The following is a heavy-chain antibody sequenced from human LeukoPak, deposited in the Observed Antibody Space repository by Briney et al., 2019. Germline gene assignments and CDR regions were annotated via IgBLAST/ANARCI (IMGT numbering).Heavy chain of an antibody. CDR2: IIPMFGTP. CDR3: AIDSTGYYKQRAYYFDY. D-gene: IGHD3-22*01. Sequence: ASVKVSCKASGGTFSNFAINWVRQAPGQGLECLGGIIPMFGTPTYAQKFQGRVTITTDDSTTTAYMELSSLRSDDTAIYYCAIDSTGYYKQRAYYFDYWGQGTLVTVSS. V-gene: IGHV1-69*05. CDR1: GGTFSNFA. J-gene: IGHJ4*02.